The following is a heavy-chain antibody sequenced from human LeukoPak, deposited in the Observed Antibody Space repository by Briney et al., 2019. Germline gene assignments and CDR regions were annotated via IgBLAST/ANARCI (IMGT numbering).Heavy chain of an antibody. V-gene: IGHV3-23*01. CDR3: TTELDIRPNHY. Sequence: GGTLRLSCVASGFTFSNYVMSWVRQAPGKGLEWVSSISASGGSTYYADSVKGRFTISRDNSKNTLYLQMNSLKAEDTAVYYCTTELDIRPNHYWGQGTLVTVSS. D-gene: IGHD3-22*01. CDR1: GFTFSNYV. CDR2: ISASGGST. J-gene: IGHJ4*02.